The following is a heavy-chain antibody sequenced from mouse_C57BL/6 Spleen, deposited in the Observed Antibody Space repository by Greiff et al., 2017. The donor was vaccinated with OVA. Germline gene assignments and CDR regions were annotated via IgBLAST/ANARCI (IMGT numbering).Heavy chain of an antibody. Sequence: QVQLQQSGPELVKPGASVKISCKASGYAFSSSWMNWVKQRPGKGLEWIGRIYPGDGDTNYNGKFKGKATLTADKSSSTAYMQLSSLTSEDSAVYVCARSSVYYGKEDFDYWGQGTTLTVSS. CDR3: ARSSVYYGKEDFDY. CDR1: GYAFSSSW. J-gene: IGHJ2*01. V-gene: IGHV1-82*01. D-gene: IGHD2-1*01. CDR2: IYPGDGDT.